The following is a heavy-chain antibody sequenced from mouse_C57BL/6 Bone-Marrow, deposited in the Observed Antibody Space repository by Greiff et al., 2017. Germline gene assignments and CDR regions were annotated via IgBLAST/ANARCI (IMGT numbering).Heavy chain of an antibody. V-gene: IGHV1-69*01. Sequence: QVLLQQPGAELVMPGASVKLSCKASGYTFTSYWMHWVKQRPGQGLEWIGEIDPSDSYTTYNQKFKGKSTLTVDKYSSTAYMHLRSLTSEASAVYYCANLLAYWGQGTLVTVSA. CDR1: GYTFTSYW. J-gene: IGHJ3*01. CDR2: IDPSDSYT. CDR3: ANLLAY.